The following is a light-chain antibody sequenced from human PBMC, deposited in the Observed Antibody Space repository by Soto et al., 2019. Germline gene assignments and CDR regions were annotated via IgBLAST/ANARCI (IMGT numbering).Light chain of an antibody. CDR3: QQYYSTPRT. CDR2: WAS. Sequence: DIVMTQSPDSLAVSLGERATINCKSSQSVLYSSNNKHYLAWYQQKPGQPPKLLIYWASTRESGVPDRFSGSGSVTDFTLTISTLQAEDVAVYDCQQYYSTPRTFGQGTKVDIK. CDR1: QSVLYSSNNKHY. V-gene: IGKV4-1*01. J-gene: IGKJ1*01.